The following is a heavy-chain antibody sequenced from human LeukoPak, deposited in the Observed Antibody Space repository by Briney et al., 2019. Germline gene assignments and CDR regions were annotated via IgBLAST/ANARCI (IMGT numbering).Heavy chain of an antibody. CDR3: ARGSYKQLAPNWFDP. D-gene: IGHD6-6*01. V-gene: IGHV1-2*02. CDR1: GYTFTNYY. CDR2: INPSTGGR. J-gene: IGHJ5*02. Sequence: ASVKVSCKASGYTFTNYYIHWVRQAPGQGLEWMGRINPSTGGRRYAQKFEGRVTMTRDTSIGTAYMDLSRLTSDDTAFYFCARGSYKQLAPNWFDPWGQGTLVTVSS.